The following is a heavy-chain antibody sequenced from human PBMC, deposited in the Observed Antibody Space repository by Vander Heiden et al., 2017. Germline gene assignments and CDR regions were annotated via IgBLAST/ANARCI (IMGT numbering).Heavy chain of an antibody. Sequence: VQPGGSLRLSCAASGFTFSTYAMSWVRPAPGKGLEWVSSISVSGDSTDYADSVKGRFTISRDNSKKTLYLQMNTLRADDTAIYHCAKYYFDFTGYGSYFDYWGQGTLVTVSS. CDR1: GFTFSTYA. V-gene: IGHV3-23*01. D-gene: IGHD3-22*01. CDR3: AKYYFDFTGYGSYFDY. CDR2: ISVSGDST. J-gene: IGHJ4*02.